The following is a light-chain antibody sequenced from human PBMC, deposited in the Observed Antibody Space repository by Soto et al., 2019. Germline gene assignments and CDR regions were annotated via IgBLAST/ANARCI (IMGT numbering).Light chain of an antibody. V-gene: IGKV3-15*01. CDR1: QSVYSN. Sequence: EIVMTQSPATLSVSPGGRATRSCRASQSVYSNLAWYQQKPGQAPRLLIYGASTRATGIPARFSGSGAGTDFTLTISSLQSEDSAVYYCQQYNNWPPLTFGGGTRVEIK. J-gene: IGKJ4*01. CDR2: GAS. CDR3: QQYNNWPPLT.